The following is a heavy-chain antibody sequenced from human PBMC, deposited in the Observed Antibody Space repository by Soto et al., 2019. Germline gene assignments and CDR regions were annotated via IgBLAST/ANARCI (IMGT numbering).Heavy chain of an antibody. Sequence: GGSLRVSCAASGFTVSSNYMSWVRQAPGKGLEWVSVIYSGGSTYYADSVKGRFTISRDNSKNTLYLQMNSLRAEDTAVYYCAREVRYFGWLFGHFDYWGQGTLVTVSS. CDR2: IYSGGST. CDR3: AREVRYFGWLFGHFDY. V-gene: IGHV3-53*01. J-gene: IGHJ4*02. D-gene: IGHD3-9*01. CDR1: GFTVSSNY.